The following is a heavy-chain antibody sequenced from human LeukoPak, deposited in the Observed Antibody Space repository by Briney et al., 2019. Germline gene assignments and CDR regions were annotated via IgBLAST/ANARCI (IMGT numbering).Heavy chain of an antibody. J-gene: IGHJ4*02. Sequence: GGSLRLSCAASGFTFSSYWMGWVRQAPGKGLEWVANIKQDGSEKYYVDSVKGRFTISRDNAKNSLYLQMNSLRAEDTAVYYCARARPPLYYYDSSGYLDYWGQGTLVTVSS. CDR3: ARARPPLYYYDSSGYLDY. D-gene: IGHD3-22*01. CDR2: IKQDGSEK. V-gene: IGHV3-7*01. CDR1: GFTFSSYW.